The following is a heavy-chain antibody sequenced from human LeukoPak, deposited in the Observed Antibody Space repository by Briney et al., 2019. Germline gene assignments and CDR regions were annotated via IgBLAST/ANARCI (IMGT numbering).Heavy chain of an antibody. Sequence: SETLSLTCAVYGGSFSGNYWTLIRQTPGRGLEWIGESSPTGDITGYNPSLRGRATISVDSSKKQFPLRLTSVTAADTGVYYCARVPDFIARPCDSWGPGTLVTVSS. J-gene: IGHJ4*02. CDR3: ARVPDFIARPCDS. CDR2: SSPTGDIT. CDR1: GGSFSGNY. D-gene: IGHD2-21*01. V-gene: IGHV4-34*01.